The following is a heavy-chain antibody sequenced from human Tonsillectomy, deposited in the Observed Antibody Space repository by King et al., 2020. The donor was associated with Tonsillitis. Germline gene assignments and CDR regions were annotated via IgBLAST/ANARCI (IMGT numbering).Heavy chain of an antibody. CDR2: IYSGGNT. V-gene: IGHV3-53*01. CDR1: GFTVSSNY. J-gene: IGHJ4*02. CDR3: SLWFGELPIFDY. Sequence: QLVQSGGGLIQPGGSLRLSCAASGFTVSSNYMNWVRQAPGKGLEWVSLIYSGGNTYYADSVKGRFTISRDNSKNTLYLQMNSLRAEDTAFYYCSLWFGELPIFDYWGQGTLVTVPT. D-gene: IGHD3-10*01.